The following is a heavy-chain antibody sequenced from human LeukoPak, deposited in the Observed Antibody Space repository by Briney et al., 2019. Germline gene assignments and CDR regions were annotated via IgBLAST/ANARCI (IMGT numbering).Heavy chain of an antibody. CDR3: ARDKIVGATALDY. V-gene: IGHV3-21*01. Sequence: PGGSLRLSCTASGFIFSTYSMIWVRQAPGKGLEWVSSISSGSSNIYYADSVKGRFTISRDNAQNSLYLQMNSLRAEDAGVYYCARDKIVGATALDYWGQGTLVTVSS. D-gene: IGHD1-26*01. CDR2: ISSGSSNI. CDR1: GFIFSTYS. J-gene: IGHJ4*02.